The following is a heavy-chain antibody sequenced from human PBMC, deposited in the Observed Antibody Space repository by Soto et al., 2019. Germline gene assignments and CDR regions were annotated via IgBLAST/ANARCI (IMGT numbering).Heavy chain of an antibody. Sequence: SETLSLTCTGSGGSISSYYWSWIRQPPGKGLEWIGYIYYSGSTNYNPSLKSRVTISVDTSKNQFSLKLSSVTAADTAVYYCARERHDSSGYSVPFDYWGQGTLVTVS. CDR3: ARERHDSSGYSVPFDY. CDR1: GGSISSYY. J-gene: IGHJ4*02. CDR2: IYYSGST. D-gene: IGHD3-22*01. V-gene: IGHV4-59*01.